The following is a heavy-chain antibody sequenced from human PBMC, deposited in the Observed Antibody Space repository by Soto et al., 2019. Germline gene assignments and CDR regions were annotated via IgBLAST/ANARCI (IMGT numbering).Heavy chain of an antibody. D-gene: IGHD3-22*01. CDR3: ARLNYDSSGYYYYYYYYGMDV. J-gene: IGHJ6*02. CDR2: INAGNGNT. Sequence: ASVKVSCKASGYTFTSYAMHWVRQAPGQRLEWMGWINAGNGNTKYSQKFQGRVTITRDTSASTAYMELSSLRSEDTAVYYCARLNYDSSGYYYYYYYYGMDVWGQGTTVTVSS. V-gene: IGHV1-3*01. CDR1: GYTFTSYA.